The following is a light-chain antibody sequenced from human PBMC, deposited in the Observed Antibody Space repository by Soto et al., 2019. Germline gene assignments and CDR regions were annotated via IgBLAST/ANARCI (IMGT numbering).Light chain of an antibody. CDR1: RSVRSY. CDR2: DTS. V-gene: IGKV3-11*01. Sequence: IVLTQSPATLSLSPGERATLSCRASRSVRSYLAWYQQKPGQAPRLLISDTSKRATGIPARFSGAGSGTDLTLTITSLEPEDYAVYYCQHRNNWPREWTFGQGTKVEIK. J-gene: IGKJ1*01. CDR3: QHRNNWPREWT.